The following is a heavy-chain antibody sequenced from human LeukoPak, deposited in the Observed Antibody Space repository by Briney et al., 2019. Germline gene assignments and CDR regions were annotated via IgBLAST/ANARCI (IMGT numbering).Heavy chain of an antibody. CDR1: GFTFDDYA. D-gene: IGHD3-22*01. Sequence: GRSLRLSCAASGFTFDDYAMPWVRQAPGKGLEWVSGISWNSGSIGYADSVKGRFTISRDNAKNSLYLQMNSLRAEDTALYYCAKLGYYYDSSGYEDDYWGQGTLVTVSS. CDR3: AKLGYYYDSSGYEDDY. V-gene: IGHV3-9*01. J-gene: IGHJ4*02. CDR2: ISWNSGSI.